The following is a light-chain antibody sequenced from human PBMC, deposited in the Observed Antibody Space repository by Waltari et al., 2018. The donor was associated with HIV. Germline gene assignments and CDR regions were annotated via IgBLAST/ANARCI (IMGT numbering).Light chain of an antibody. J-gene: IGKJ3*01. CDR2: TAT. Sequence: DIQMTQSPSSLSASVGDRVTITCRASQNINNYLNWYQQKPGRAPRVLISTATALQSGVPSRFSGGGSGTDFSLTITGLQPEDFGTYFCQQSYTSPTFGPGTTLDLK. CDR3: QQSYTSPT. CDR1: QNINNY. V-gene: IGKV1-39*01.